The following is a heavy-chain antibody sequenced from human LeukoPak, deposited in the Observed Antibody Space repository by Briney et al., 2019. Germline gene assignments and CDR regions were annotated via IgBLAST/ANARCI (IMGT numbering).Heavy chain of an antibody. Sequence: ASVKVSCKASGYAFTSYHMHWVRQAPGQGLEIMGIINPSGGSTTYAQKFQGRVTMTRDTSTSTVYMELSSLRSEDTAVYYCAKLAAAGTAHYYFDYWGQGTLVTVSS. CDR2: INPSGGST. J-gene: IGHJ4*02. CDR1: GYAFTSYH. V-gene: IGHV1-46*01. D-gene: IGHD6-13*01. CDR3: AKLAAAGTAHYYFDY.